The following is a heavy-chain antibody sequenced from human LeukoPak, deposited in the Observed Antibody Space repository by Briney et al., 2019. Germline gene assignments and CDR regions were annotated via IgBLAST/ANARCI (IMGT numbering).Heavy chain of an antibody. CDR1: GFTFSSYD. J-gene: IGHJ4*02. CDR3: ARETPEYD. D-gene: IGHD1-14*01. V-gene: IGHV3-30*03. CDR2: ISSDENNK. Sequence: GGSLRLSCAASGFTFSSYDMHWVRQAPGKGLEWVSVISSDENNKYYADSVKGRFTISRDNSKNTLYLQMSSLRPEDTAVYYCARETPEYDWGQGTLVTVSS.